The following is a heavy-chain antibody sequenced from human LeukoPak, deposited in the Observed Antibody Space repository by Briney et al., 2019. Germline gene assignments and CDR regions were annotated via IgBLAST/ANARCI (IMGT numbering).Heavy chain of an antibody. CDR2: IIPIFGTA. V-gene: IGHV1-69*13. J-gene: IGHJ4*02. CDR3: ATPGGTGLRWAFDY. D-gene: IGHD4-23*01. Sequence: GASVKVSCKASGGTFISYAISWVRQAPGQGLEWMGGIIPIFGTANYAQKFQGRVTITADESTSTAYMELSSLRSEDTAVYYCATPGGTGLRWAFDYWGQGTLVTVSS. CDR1: GGTFISYA.